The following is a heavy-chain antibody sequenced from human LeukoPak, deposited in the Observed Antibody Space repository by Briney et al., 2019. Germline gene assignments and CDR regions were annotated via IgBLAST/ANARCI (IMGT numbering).Heavy chain of an antibody. Sequence: PGGSLRLSCAASGFNVSSYFMSWVRQAPGKGLEWVSVIHSGGSTYYADSVKGRFNISRDNSESSLYLQMNSLRIEDSALYYCAKDNQRGGFQHWGQGTLVTVSS. CDR2: IHSGGST. CDR1: GFNVSSYF. CDR3: AKDNQRGGFQH. D-gene: IGHD3-16*01. V-gene: IGHV3-53*05. J-gene: IGHJ1*01.